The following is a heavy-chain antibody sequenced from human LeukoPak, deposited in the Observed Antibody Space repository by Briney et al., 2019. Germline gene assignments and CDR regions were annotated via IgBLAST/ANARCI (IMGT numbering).Heavy chain of an antibody. J-gene: IGHJ3*02. CDR2: IIPIFGTA. D-gene: IGHD5-24*01. Sequence: SVKVSCKASGGTFSSYAISWVRQAPGQGLEWMGRIIPIFGTADYAQKFQGRVTITTDESTSTAYMELSSLRSEDTAVYYCASTIPQHDAFDIWGQGTMVTVSS. CDR3: ASTIPQHDAFDI. V-gene: IGHV1-69*05. CDR1: GGTFSSYA.